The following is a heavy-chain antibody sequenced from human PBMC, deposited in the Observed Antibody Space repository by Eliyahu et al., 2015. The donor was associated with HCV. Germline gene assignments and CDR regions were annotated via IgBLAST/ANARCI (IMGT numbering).Heavy chain of an antibody. V-gene: IGHV3-23*03. D-gene: IGHD3-22*01. CDR2: IYSRGSSI. CDR1: RFTFSSYA. CDR3: AKVKVGSSAAYSYYMDV. J-gene: IGHJ6*03. Sequence: EVQLLESGGGLAQPGGSLRISCEASRFTFSSYAMSWVRQAPGKGLEWISTIYSRGSSIYYADSVKGRFTISRDDSTSTLSLQLTSLRAEDTALYFCAKVKVGSSAAYSYYMDVWGKGTAVTVSS.